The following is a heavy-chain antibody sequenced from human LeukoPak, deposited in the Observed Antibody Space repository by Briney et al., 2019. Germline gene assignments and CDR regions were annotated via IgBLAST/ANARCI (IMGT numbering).Heavy chain of an antibody. CDR1: GFTFSSYD. Sequence: GGSLRLSCAASGFTFSSYDMHWVRQATGKGLEWVSAIGTAGDPYYPGSVKGRFTISRENAKNYLYLQMNSLRAGDTAVYYCVRDKRRFYYANSEYYFDVWGQGTLVTVSS. D-gene: IGHD3-22*01. V-gene: IGHV3-13*05. CDR2: IGTAGDP. J-gene: IGHJ4*02. CDR3: VRDKRRFYYANSEYYFDV.